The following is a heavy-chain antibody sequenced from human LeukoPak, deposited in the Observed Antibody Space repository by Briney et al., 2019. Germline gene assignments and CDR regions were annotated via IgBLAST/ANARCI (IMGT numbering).Heavy chain of an antibody. CDR2: FYPGDSDT. Sequence: KIGESLKISCKGSGYSFTSYWIGWVRQMPGKGLEWMGIFYPGDSDTRYSPSFQGQVTISADKSISTAYLQWSSLKASDTAMYYCARHSPDWRTVIPIYYMDVWGKGTTVTVSS. V-gene: IGHV5-51*01. J-gene: IGHJ6*03. CDR1: GYSFTSYW. D-gene: IGHD3-22*01. CDR3: ARHSPDWRTVIPIYYMDV.